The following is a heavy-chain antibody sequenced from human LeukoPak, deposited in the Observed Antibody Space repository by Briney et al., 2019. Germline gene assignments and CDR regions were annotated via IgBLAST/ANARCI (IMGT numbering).Heavy chain of an antibody. CDR1: GGSISSGGYS. D-gene: IGHD2-15*01. Sequence: SETLSLTCAVSGGSISSGGYSWSWIRQPPGKGLEWIGYIYHSGSTYYNPSLKSRVTISVDRSKNQFSLKLSSVTAADTAVYYCARVVEYCSGGSCQYSFDYWGQGTLVTVS. CDR2: IYHSGST. CDR3: ARVVEYCSGGSCQYSFDY. J-gene: IGHJ4*02. V-gene: IGHV4-30-2*01.